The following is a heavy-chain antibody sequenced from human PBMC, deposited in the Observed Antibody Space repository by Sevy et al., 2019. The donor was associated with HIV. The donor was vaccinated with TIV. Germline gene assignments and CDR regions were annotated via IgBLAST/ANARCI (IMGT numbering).Heavy chain of an antibody. CDR2: IKSKTDGGTT. Sequence: GGSLRLSCAASGFTFSNAWMSWVRQAPGKGLEWVGRIKSKTDGGTTDYAAPVKGRLTISRDDSKNTLYLQMNSLKTEDTAVYYCTTVGRITIFGVVSRDYGMDVWGQGTTVTVSS. CDR1: GFTFSNAW. CDR3: TTVGRITIFGVVSRDYGMDV. J-gene: IGHJ6*02. V-gene: IGHV3-15*01. D-gene: IGHD3-3*01.